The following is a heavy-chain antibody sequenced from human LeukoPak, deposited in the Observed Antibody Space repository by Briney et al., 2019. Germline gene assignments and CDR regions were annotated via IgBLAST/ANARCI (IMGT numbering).Heavy chain of an antibody. CDR3: AKDQAVIVGATKGGPFDY. CDR1: GFTFSSYG. V-gene: IGHV3-30*18. D-gene: IGHD1-26*01. Sequence: PGRSLRLSCAASGFTFSSYGMHWVRQAPGKGLEWVAVISYDGSNKYYADSVKGRFTISRDNSKNTLYLQMNSLRAEDTAVYYCAKDQAVIVGATKGGPFDYWGQGTLVTVSS. CDR2: ISYDGSNK. J-gene: IGHJ4*02.